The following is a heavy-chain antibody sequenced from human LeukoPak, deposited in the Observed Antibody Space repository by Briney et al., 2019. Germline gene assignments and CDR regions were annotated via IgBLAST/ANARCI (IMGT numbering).Heavy chain of an antibody. Sequence: PGGSLRLSCAPSVFTFSVYAMSLVRQAPGKGLEWVSLISVSGDSTYYADSVKGRFTSSRDNLKNTLFLQLNSLRVEDTAIYYCARTLRCGNWFFDLWGRGTLVTVSS. V-gene: IGHV3-23*01. CDR2: ISVSGDST. CDR1: VFTFSVYA. D-gene: IGHD1-1*01. CDR3: ARTLRCGNWFFDL. J-gene: IGHJ2*01.